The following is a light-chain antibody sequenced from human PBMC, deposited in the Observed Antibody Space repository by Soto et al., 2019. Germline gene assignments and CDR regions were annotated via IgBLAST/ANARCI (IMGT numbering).Light chain of an antibody. J-gene: IGKJ1*01. V-gene: IGKV1-17*01. CDR3: LQYNAYSWT. CDR1: QGIANN. Sequence: DIQMTQSPSSLSASVGDTITITCRASQGIANNLDWFQQTPGKAPKCPIQTASSLESGVPSRFSGSASGTEFTLTISSLQPEDFATYYCLQYNAYSWTFGLGTRVEIK. CDR2: TAS.